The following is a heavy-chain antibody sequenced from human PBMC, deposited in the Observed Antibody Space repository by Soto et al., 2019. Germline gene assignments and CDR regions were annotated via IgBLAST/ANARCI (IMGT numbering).Heavy chain of an antibody. D-gene: IGHD7-27*01. CDR2: IYYSGST. CDR1: GGSISSYY. Sequence: PSETLSLTCTVSGGSISSYYWSWIRQPPGKGLEWIGYIYYSGSTNYNPSLKSRVTISVDTSKNQFSLKLSSVTAADTAVYYCARALTGSFDNWGQGTLVTVSS. V-gene: IGHV4-59*01. J-gene: IGHJ4*02. CDR3: ARALTGSFDN.